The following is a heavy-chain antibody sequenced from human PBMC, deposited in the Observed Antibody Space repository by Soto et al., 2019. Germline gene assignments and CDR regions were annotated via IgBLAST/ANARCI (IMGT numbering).Heavy chain of an antibody. CDR2: IYYSGST. Sequence: QLQLQESGPGLVKPSETLSLTCTVSGGSISSSSYYWGWIRQPPGKGLEWIGSIYYSGSTYYNPSPRRRVPIPVDTSKTQCSRKLSSVTAADTAVDYCARRGSSSWYGYWGQGTLVTVSS. CDR3: ARRGSSSWYGY. V-gene: IGHV4-39*01. CDR1: GGSISSSSYY. D-gene: IGHD6-13*01. J-gene: IGHJ4*02.